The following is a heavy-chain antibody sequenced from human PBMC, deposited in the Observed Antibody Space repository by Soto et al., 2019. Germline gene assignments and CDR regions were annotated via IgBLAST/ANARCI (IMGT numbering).Heavy chain of an antibody. CDR1: GYSIRSGYF. V-gene: IGHV4-38-2*01. D-gene: IGHD6-6*01. J-gene: IGHJ6*02. CDR2: MYHSGIT. Sequence: SETLSLTCAVSGYSIRSGYFWGWIRQPPGKGLEWIGSMYHSGITYYNLSLKSRVTIAVDTSKNQLSLKLSSATAADTAVNDCDRAMYSTSAQLYYGMDVWGQGTTVTVSS. CDR3: DRAMYSTSAQLYYGMDV.